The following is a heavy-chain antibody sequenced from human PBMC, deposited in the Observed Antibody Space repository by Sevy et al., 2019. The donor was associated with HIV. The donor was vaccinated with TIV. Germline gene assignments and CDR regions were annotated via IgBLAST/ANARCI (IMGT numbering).Heavy chain of an antibody. D-gene: IGHD5-18*01. CDR2: ISGSGGST. J-gene: IGHJ4*02. CDR3: AKAGYRTPYYFDY. Sequence: GESLKISCAASGFTFSSYAMSWVRQAPGKGLEWVSAISGSGGSTYYADSVKGRFTISRDNSKNTLYLRMNSLRAEDTAVYYCAKAGYRTPYYFDYWGQGTLVTVSS. V-gene: IGHV3-23*01. CDR1: GFTFSSYA.